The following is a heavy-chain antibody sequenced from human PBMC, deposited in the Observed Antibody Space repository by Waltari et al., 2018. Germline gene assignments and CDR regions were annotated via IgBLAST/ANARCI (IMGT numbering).Heavy chain of an antibody. CDR3: ATTREELRFLEWHYAFDI. Sequence: QVQLQESGPGLVKPSETLSLTCTVSGGSISSYYWSWIRQPPGQGLEWIGYIYYSGSTNYNPSLKSRVTISVDTSKNQFSLKLSSVTAADTAVYYCATTREELRFLEWHYAFDIWGQGTMVTVSS. CDR1: GGSISSYY. D-gene: IGHD3-3*01. V-gene: IGHV4-59*01. J-gene: IGHJ3*02. CDR2: IYYSGST.